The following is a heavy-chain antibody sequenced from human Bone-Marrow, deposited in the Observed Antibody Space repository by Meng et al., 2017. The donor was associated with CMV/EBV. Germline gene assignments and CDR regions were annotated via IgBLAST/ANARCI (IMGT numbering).Heavy chain of an antibody. CDR3: ARIGALYSSAWRAYDY. D-gene: IGHD6-19*01. V-gene: IGHV4-61*01. Sequence: SETLSLTCGVSGASVSSGTYYWSWIRQSPGKGLEWIGYIYYNGNTNYNSSLESRVTISLDTSKNQVSLKLRSVTAADTAVYFCARIGALYSSAWRAYDYWGQGRLVTVSS. J-gene: IGHJ4*02. CDR1: GASVSSGTYY. CDR2: IYYNGNT.